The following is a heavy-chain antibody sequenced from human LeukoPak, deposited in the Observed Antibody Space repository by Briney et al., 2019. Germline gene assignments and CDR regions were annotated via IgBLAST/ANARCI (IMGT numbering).Heavy chain of an antibody. V-gene: IGHV3-21*04. Sequence: PGGSLRLSCAASGFTFSSYSMNWVRQAPGKGLEWVSSISSSSSYIYYADSVKGRFTISRDNAKNSLYLQMNSLRAEDTALYYCARAPYYYDSSGYYYGYFDYWGQGTLVTVSS. CDR3: ARAPYYYDSSGYYYGYFDY. CDR2: ISSSSSYI. D-gene: IGHD3-22*01. CDR1: GFTFSSYS. J-gene: IGHJ4*02.